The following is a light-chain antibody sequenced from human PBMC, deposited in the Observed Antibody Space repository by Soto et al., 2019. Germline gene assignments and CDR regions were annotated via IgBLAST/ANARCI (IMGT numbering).Light chain of an antibody. CDR2: EVS. V-gene: IGLV2-14*01. Sequence: QSALTQPASVSGSPGQSITISCTGTSSDVGGYNYVSWYQQHPGKAPKLMIYEVSNRPSGVSHRFSGSKSGNTASLTISGVQAEDEAYYYCSSYTSSSTLVFGGGTKLTVL. CDR1: SSDVGGYNY. J-gene: IGLJ2*01. CDR3: SSYTSSSTLV.